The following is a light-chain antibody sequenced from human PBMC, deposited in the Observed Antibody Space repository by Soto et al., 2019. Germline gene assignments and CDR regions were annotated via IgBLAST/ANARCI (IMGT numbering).Light chain of an antibody. CDR3: SLYTSSSPVV. Sequence: QSALTQPASVSGSPGQSITISCTGTSSDVGGYNYVSWYQQHPGKAPKLMIYDVSNRPSGVSNRFSGSKSGNTASLTISGLQAEDEADYYCSLYTSSSPVVFGGGTQVTVL. CDR2: DVS. V-gene: IGLV2-14*01. CDR1: SSDVGGYNY. J-gene: IGLJ2*01.